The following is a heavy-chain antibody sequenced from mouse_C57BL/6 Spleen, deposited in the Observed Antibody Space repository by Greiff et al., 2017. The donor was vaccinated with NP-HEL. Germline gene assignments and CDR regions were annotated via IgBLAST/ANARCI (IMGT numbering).Heavy chain of an antibody. V-gene: IGHV1-50*01. CDR1: GYTFTSYW. CDR2: IDPSDSYT. CDR3: ARKNTGY. Sequence: VQLQQPGAELVKPGASVKLSCKASGYTFTSYWMQWVKQRPGQGLEWIGEIDPSDSYTNYNQKFKGKATLTVDTSSSTAYMQLSSLTSEDSAVYYCARKNTGYWGQGTTLTVSS. J-gene: IGHJ2*01. D-gene: IGHD5-2*01.